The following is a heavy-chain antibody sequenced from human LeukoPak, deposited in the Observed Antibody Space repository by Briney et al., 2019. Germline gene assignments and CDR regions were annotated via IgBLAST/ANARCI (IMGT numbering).Heavy chain of an antibody. D-gene: IGHD5-18*01. CDR1: GFTFSSYS. J-gene: IGHJ4*02. V-gene: IGHV3-21*01. Sequence: PGGSLRLSCAASGFTFSSYSMNWVRQAPGKGLEWVSSISSSSSYIYYADSVKGRFTISRDNSKNTLYLQMNSLRAEDTAVYYCARTVDTAMVGYFDYWGQGTLVTVSS. CDR2: ISSSSSYI. CDR3: ARTVDTAMVGYFDY.